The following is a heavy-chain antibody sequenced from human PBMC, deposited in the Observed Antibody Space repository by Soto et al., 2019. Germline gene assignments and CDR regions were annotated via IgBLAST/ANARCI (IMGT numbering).Heavy chain of an antibody. CDR3: ARAPYSHSRYYYYYYMDV. D-gene: IGHD1-26*01. Sequence: QPGGSLRLSCAASGFTVSSNYMSWVRQAPGKGLEWVSVIYSGGSTYYADSVKGRFTISRDNSKNTLYLQMNGLRAEDTAVYYCARAPYSHSRYYYYYYMDVWGKGTTVTVSS. V-gene: IGHV3-66*01. CDR1: GFTVSSNY. J-gene: IGHJ6*03. CDR2: IYSGGST.